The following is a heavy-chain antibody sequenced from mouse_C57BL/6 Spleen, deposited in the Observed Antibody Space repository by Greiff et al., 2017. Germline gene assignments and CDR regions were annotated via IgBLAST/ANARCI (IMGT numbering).Heavy chain of an antibody. CDR1: GFTFNTYA. J-gene: IGHJ1*03. V-gene: IGHV10-3*01. D-gene: IGHD1-1*01. CDR2: IRSKSSNYAT. Sequence: EVNVVESGGGLVQPKGSLKLSCAASGFTFNTYAMHWVRQAPGKGLEWVARIRSKSSNYATYYADSVKDRFTISRDDSQSMLYLQMNNLKTEDTAMYYCVREYYGSSPRWYFDVWGTGTTVTVSS. CDR3: VREYYGSSPRWYFDV.